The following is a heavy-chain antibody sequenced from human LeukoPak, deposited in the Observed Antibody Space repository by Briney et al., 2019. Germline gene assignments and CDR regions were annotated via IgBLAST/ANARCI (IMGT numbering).Heavy chain of an antibody. CDR1: GDSISSGGYY. J-gene: IGHJ4*02. V-gene: IGHV4-31*03. CDR2: TYYGGST. D-gene: IGHD6-19*01. CDR3: ARSGPHGGWYYFDY. Sequence: SQTLSLTCTVSGDSISSGGYYWRWIRHHPGKGLEWIGYTYYGGSTYYTPTLESRVSISIDTSAYQFSLKLSSVTAADTAVYYCARSGPHGGWYYFDYWGQGTLVTVSS.